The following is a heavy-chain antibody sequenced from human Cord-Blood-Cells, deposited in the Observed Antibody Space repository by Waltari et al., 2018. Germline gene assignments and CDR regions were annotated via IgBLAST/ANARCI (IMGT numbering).Heavy chain of an antibody. CDR1: GYSLSRGYY. CDR2: IYHRGST. J-gene: IGHJ1*01. CDR3: ARGNYDFWSGVAEYFQH. D-gene: IGHD3-3*01. V-gene: IGHV4-38-2*01. Sequence: QVQLQESGPGLVKPSETLSLTCAVSGYSLSRGYYLGWIRQPPGKGLEWIGSIYHRGSTYYNPLLKSRVTISVDTSKNQFSLKLSSVTAADTAVYYCARGNYDFWSGVAEYFQHWGQGTLVTVSS.